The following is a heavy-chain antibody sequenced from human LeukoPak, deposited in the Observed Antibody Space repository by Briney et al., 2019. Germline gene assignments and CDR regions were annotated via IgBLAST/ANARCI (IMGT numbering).Heavy chain of an antibody. J-gene: IGHJ4*02. Sequence: GGSLRLSCSTSGFTFSSYAIHWVRQAPGKGLEYVSGISNTGGTTYYADSVKGRFTISRDNSKKTVYLQMSSLRAEDTAVYHCVKDTGYSYGSGDYWGQGTLVTVSS. D-gene: IGHD5-18*01. CDR2: ISNTGGTT. CDR3: VKDTGYSYGSGDY. CDR1: GFTFSSYA. V-gene: IGHV3-64D*09.